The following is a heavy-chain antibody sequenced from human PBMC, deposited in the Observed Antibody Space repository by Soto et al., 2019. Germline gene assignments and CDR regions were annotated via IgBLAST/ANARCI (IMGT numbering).Heavy chain of an antibody. D-gene: IGHD2-8*01. CDR2: ISSRSSSI. CDR1: GFTFSDYY. Sequence: GGSLRLSCAASGFTFSDYYMSWIRQAPGKGLEWVSYISSRSSSIFYADSVKGRFTISRDNVKNSLYLQMNSLRAEDTAVYYCASGTNGAFFVYWGQGILVTVSS. CDR3: ASGTNGAFFVY. J-gene: IGHJ4*02. V-gene: IGHV3-11*01.